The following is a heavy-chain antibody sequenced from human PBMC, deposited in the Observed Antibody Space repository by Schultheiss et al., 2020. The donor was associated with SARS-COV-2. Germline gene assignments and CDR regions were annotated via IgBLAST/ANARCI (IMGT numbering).Heavy chain of an antibody. Sequence: SGPTLVKPTQTLTLTCTFSGFSLSTNDMRVSWIRQPPGKALEWLARIDWDDDKYYSTSLKTRLTISKDTSKNQVVLTMTNMDPVDTATYYCARTPITMVRGVMYYYGMDVWGQGTTVTVSS. D-gene: IGHD3-10*01. V-gene: IGHV2-70*04. J-gene: IGHJ6*02. CDR2: IDWDDDK. CDR3: ARTPITMVRGVMYYYGMDV. CDR1: GFSLSTNDMR.